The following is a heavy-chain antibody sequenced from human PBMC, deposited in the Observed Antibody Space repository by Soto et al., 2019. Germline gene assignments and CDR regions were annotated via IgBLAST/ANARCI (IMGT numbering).Heavy chain of an antibody. Sequence: ASVKVSCKASGGTFSSYTISWVRQAPGQGLEWMGRIIPILGIANYAQKFQGRVTITADKSTSTAYMELSSLRSEDTAVYYCATVLRYFDWLGPDAFDIWGQGTMVTVSS. CDR2: IIPILGIA. V-gene: IGHV1-69*02. CDR3: ATVLRYFDWLGPDAFDI. D-gene: IGHD3-9*01. J-gene: IGHJ3*02. CDR1: GGTFSSYT.